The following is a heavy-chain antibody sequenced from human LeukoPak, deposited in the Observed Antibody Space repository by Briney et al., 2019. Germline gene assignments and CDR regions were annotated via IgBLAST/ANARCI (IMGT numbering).Heavy chain of an antibody. CDR2: IYSGGST. V-gene: IGHV3-53*01. CDR1: GFTVSSNY. Sequence: GSLRLSCAASGFTVSSNYMSWVRQAPGKGLEWVSVIYSGGSTYYADSVKGRFTISRDNSKNTLYLQMNNLKVEDTAVYYCAKGRCSGVGCDSFHSWGQGALVTVSS. D-gene: IGHD2-15*01. CDR3: AKGRCSGVGCDSFHS. J-gene: IGHJ4*02.